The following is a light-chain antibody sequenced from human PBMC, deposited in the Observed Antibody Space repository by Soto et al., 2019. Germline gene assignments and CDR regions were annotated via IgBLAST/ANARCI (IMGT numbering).Light chain of an antibody. Sequence: DIVMTQSPLSLPVTPGEPASISCRSSQSLLHSNGYNYLDWYLQKPGQSPQLLIYLGSNRASGVPGSFSGSGSGTDLTLKISRVEAEDVGVYYCMQALPTPTFGQGTKLEIK. CDR1: QSLLHSNGYNY. CDR3: MQALPTPT. J-gene: IGKJ2*01. CDR2: LGS. V-gene: IGKV2-28*01.